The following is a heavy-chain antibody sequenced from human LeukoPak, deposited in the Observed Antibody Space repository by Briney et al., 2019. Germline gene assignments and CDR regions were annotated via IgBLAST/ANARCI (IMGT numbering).Heavy chain of an antibody. D-gene: IGHD5-12*01. Sequence: PETLSLTCTVSGGSISSYYWSWIRQPPGKGLEWIGYIYYSGSTNYNPSLKSRVTISVDTSKNQFSLKLSSVTAADTAVYYCARHGGMATMPGDFDYWGQGTLVTVSS. CDR2: IYYSGST. V-gene: IGHV4-59*08. CDR3: ARHGGMATMPGDFDY. CDR1: GGSISSYY. J-gene: IGHJ4*02.